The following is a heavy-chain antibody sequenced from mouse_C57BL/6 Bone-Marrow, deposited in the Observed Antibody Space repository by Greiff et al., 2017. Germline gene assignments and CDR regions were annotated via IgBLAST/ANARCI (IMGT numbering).Heavy chain of an antibody. D-gene: IGHD4-1*01. CDR3: AREEGCAGTWFAY. V-gene: IGHV5-4*01. CDR1: GFTFSSYA. Sequence: EVQLVESGGGLVKPGGSLKLSCAASGFTFSSYAMSWVRQTPEKRLEWVATISDGGSYTYYPYNVKGRFTISRDNAKNNLYLIMSHRKSEDTAMYYWAREEGCAGTWFAYWGQGTLVTVSA. J-gene: IGHJ3*01. CDR2: ISDGGSYT.